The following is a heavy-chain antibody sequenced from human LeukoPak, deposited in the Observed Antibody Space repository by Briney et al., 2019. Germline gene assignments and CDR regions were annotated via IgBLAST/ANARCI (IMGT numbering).Heavy chain of an antibody. CDR3: ARQRSWGYSYKWVLFDY. J-gene: IGHJ4*02. CDR1: GDSISSTNYY. D-gene: IGHD5-18*01. V-gene: IGHV4-39*01. Sequence: SETLSLTCTVSGDSISSTNYYWGWIRQPPGKGLEWIGSIYYSGSTYYNPSLESRVTISVDTSKNQFSLKLSSVPAADTAVYYCARQRSWGYSYKWVLFDYWGQGTLVTVSS. CDR2: IYYSGST.